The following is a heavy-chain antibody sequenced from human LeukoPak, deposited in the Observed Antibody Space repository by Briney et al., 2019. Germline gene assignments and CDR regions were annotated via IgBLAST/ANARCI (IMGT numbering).Heavy chain of an antibody. CDR1: GGSISSNGYY. V-gene: IGHV4-39*07. J-gene: IGHJ5*02. CDR3: ARPQADSSSFGHWFDP. D-gene: IGHD6-13*01. CDR2: IYYSGGT. Sequence: SETLSLTCTVSGGSISSNGYYWAWFRQPPGKGLEWIGSIYYSGGTYYNPSLKSRVTISIDTSKNQFSLKLRSVTAADTAVYYCARPQADSSSFGHWFDPWGQGTLVTVSS.